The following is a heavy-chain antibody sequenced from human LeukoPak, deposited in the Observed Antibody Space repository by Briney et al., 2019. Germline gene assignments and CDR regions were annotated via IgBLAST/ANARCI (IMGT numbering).Heavy chain of an antibody. Sequence: HGESLKIFCKGSGYSFTSYWIGWVRQMPGKGLEWMGIINPGDSDTRYSPSFQGQITISADKSISTAYLKCSSLKASDTALYYCARGTGGIAAAGRYYFDYWGQGTLVTVSS. D-gene: IGHD6-13*01. J-gene: IGHJ4*02. V-gene: IGHV5-51*01. CDR2: INPGDSDT. CDR3: ARGTGGIAAAGRYYFDY. CDR1: GYSFTSYW.